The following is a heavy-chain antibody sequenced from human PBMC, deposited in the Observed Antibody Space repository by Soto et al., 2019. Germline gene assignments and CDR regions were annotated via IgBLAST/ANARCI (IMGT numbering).Heavy chain of an antibody. CDR3: ARALIWFGSVYGWFDP. J-gene: IGHJ5*02. V-gene: IGHV4-30-4*01. CDR2: IYYSGST. D-gene: IGHD3-10*01. Sequence: QVQLQESGPGLVKPSQTLSLTCTVSGGSISSGDYYWSWIRQPPGKGLEWIGYIYYSGSTYYNPSLKSRVTISVDTSTNQFSLKLSSVTAADTAVYYCARALIWFGSVYGWFDPWGQGTLVTVSS. CDR1: GGSISSGDYY.